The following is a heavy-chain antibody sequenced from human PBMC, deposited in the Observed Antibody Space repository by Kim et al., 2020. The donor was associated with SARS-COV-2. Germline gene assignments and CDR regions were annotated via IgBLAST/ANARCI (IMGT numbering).Heavy chain of an antibody. Sequence: GGSLRLSCAASGFIFSNYGMNWVRQAPGKGLQWVAVVWYDGSNKYYVDSVKGRFTISRDNSENTVYLQMSSLRVEDTAVYYCAKGSIVNKIGYFDSW. CDR1: GFIFSNYG. V-gene: IGHV3-33*06. J-gene: IGHJ5*01. CDR2: VWYDGSNK. D-gene: IGHD2-21*01. CDR3: AKGSIVNKIGYFDS.